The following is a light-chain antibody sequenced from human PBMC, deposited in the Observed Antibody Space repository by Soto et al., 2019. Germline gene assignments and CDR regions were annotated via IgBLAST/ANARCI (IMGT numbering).Light chain of an antibody. Sequence: QSVLAPPPSVSGAPGQRVTISCTGSSSNIGASYDVHWYQQLPGTAPKLLIYGNTNRPPGVPDRFFGSKSGNTASLTVSGLQAEDEADYYCVSFAGGTYVFGTGTKVTVL. CDR1: SSNIGASYD. V-gene: IGLV1-40*01. CDR3: VSFAGGTYV. J-gene: IGLJ1*01. CDR2: GNT.